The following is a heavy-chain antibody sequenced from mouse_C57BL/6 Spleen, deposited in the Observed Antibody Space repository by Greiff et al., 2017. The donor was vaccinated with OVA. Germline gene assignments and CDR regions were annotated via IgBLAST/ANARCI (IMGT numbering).Heavy chain of an antibody. V-gene: IGHV1-22*01. Sequence: EVQLQQSGPELVKPGASVKMSCKSSGYTFTDYNMHWVKQSPGKRLEWIGYINPNNGGTNYNQKFKGKATLTVNKSSSTDYLELRSLTSEDSAVYYSSSYSNIAYWGQGTLVTVSA. CDR3: SSYSNIAY. D-gene: IGHD2-5*01. J-gene: IGHJ3*01. CDR2: INPNNGGT. CDR1: GYTFTDYN.